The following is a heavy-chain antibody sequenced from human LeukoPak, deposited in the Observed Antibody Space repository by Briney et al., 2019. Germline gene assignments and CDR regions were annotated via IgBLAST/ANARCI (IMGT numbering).Heavy chain of an antibody. V-gene: IGHV4-59*01. Sequence: KPSETLSLTCTVSGGSISSYYWSWIRQPPGKGLEWIGYIYYSGSTNYNPSLKSRVTISVDTSKNQFSLKLSSVTAADTAVYYCARWSSGYQSHWFDPWGQGTLVTVSS. J-gene: IGHJ5*02. CDR1: GGSISSYY. CDR2: IYYSGST. CDR3: ARWSSGYQSHWFDP. D-gene: IGHD3-22*01.